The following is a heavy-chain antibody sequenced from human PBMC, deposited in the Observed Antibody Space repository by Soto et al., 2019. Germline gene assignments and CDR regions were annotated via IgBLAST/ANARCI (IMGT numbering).Heavy chain of an antibody. J-gene: IGHJ4*02. CDR1: GFTFSSYA. Sequence: QVQLVESGGGVVQPGRSLRLSCAASGFTFSSYAMHWVRQAPGKGLEWVAVISYDGSNKYYADSVKGRFTISGDNSKNTLYLQMNSLRAEATAVYYCARDKRDLRFLEWSYYFDYWGQGTLVTVSS. D-gene: IGHD3-3*01. CDR2: ISYDGSNK. V-gene: IGHV3-30-3*01. CDR3: ARDKRDLRFLEWSYYFDY.